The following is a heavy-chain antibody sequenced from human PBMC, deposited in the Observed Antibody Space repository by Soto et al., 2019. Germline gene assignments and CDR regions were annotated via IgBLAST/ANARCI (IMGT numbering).Heavy chain of an antibody. V-gene: IGHV5-51*01. D-gene: IGHD3-22*01. CDR2: IYPRKSDD. Sequence: PGESLKISCGVSGYDFDTYWIAWLRQMPGKGLEWMGIIYPRKSDDRYNPSFQGQVTISADKSVSTAYLQWSSLKTSDTAIYYCARSDYYDRYGVGYFDYWGQEPWSPSPQ. J-gene: IGHJ4*01. CDR3: ARSDYYDRYGVGYFDY. CDR1: GYDFDTYW.